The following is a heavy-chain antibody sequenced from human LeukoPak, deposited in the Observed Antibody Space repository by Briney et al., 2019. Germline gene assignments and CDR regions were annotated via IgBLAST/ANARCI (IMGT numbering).Heavy chain of an antibody. J-gene: IGHJ4*02. CDR2: IKTKTDGGTT. Sequence: GGSLRLSCTASGFSLSKVWMSWVRQAPGQGLEWVGHIKTKTDGGTTEYVAPVRGRFTISRNDSGDTLYLQMNSLKIEDTAVYYCTTVDYGDLTPAASSDYWGQGTLVTVSS. CDR1: GFSLSKVW. V-gene: IGHV3-15*01. D-gene: IGHD4-17*01. CDR3: TTVDYGDLTPAASSDY.